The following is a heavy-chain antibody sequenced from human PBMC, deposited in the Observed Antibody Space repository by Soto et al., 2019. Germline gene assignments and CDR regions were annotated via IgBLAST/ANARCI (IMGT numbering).Heavy chain of an antibody. CDR2: INPNGGDT. Sequence: GASVKVSCKASGYMFTYYHVHWVRQAPGQGLEWMGIINPNGGDTRYAQKFQGRVTMTRDTSTSTVYMEVSSLRSEDTAVYYCAREGSSGWFYFDYWGRGTLVTVSS. CDR1: GYMFTYYH. J-gene: IGHJ4*01. D-gene: IGHD6-19*01. V-gene: IGHV1-46*01. CDR3: AREGSSGWFYFDY.